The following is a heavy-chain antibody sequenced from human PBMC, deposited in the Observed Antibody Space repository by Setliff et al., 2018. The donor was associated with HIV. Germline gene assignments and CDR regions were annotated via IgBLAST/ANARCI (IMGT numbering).Heavy chain of an antibody. Sequence: ASVKVSCKTSGYTYTDSRITWVRQAPGQGLEWMGWIDSFKGNTKYAQKFQGRVTMITDTSTNTAYMELKSLRSDDTAVYYCARRWSYDILTGYYPDHDAFDIWGQGTMVTVSS. CDR2: IDSFKGNT. V-gene: IGHV1-18*01. J-gene: IGHJ3*02. D-gene: IGHD3-9*01. CDR3: ARRWSYDILTGYYPDHDAFDI. CDR1: GYTYTDSR.